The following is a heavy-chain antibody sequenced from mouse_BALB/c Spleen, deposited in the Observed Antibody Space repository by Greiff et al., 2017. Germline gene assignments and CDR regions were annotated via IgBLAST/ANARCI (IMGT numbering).Heavy chain of an antibody. J-gene: IGHJ2*01. Sequence: EVQLVESGGGLVKPGGSLKLSCAASGFTFSSYAMSWVRQSPEKRLEWVAEISSGGSYTYYPDTVTGRFTISRDNAKNTLYLEMSSLRSEDTAMYYCARGPYRYDEGYYFDYWGQGTTLTVSS. D-gene: IGHD2-14*01. CDR3: ARGPYRYDEGYYFDY. CDR1: GFTFSSYA. CDR2: ISSGGSYT. V-gene: IGHV5-9-4*01.